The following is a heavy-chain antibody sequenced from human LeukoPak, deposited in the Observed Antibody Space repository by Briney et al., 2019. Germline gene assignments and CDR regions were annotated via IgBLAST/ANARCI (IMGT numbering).Heavy chain of an antibody. CDR2: MNPNSGNT. V-gene: IGHV1-8*03. Sequence: ASVKVSCKASGGTFSSYAISWVRQAPGQGLEWMGWMNPNSGNTGYAQKFQGRVTITRNTSISTAYMELSSLRSEDTAVYYCAICTTEAFDIWGQGTMVTVSS. CDR3: AICTTEAFDI. CDR1: GGTFSSYA. J-gene: IGHJ3*02. D-gene: IGHD2-8*01.